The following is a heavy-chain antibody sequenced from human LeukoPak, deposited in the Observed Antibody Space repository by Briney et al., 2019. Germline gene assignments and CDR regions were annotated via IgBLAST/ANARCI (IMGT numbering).Heavy chain of an antibody. Sequence: SETLSLTCTVSGGSISSSSYYWGWIRQPPGKGLEWIGSIYYSGSTYYNPSLKSRVTISVDTSKNQFSLKLSSVTAADTAVYYCARVVAGSSALRVWYFDLWGRGTLVTVSS. D-gene: IGHD6-19*01. CDR2: IYYSGST. V-gene: IGHV4-39*07. CDR3: ARVVAGSSALRVWYFDL. J-gene: IGHJ2*01. CDR1: GGSISSSSYY.